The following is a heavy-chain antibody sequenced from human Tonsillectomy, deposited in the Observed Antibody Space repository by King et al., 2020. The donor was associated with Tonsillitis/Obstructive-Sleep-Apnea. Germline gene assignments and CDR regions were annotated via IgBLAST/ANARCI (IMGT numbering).Heavy chain of an antibody. CDR1: GGSFSGYY. V-gene: IGHV4-34*01. CDR2: INHSGST. Sequence: VQLQQWGAGLLKPSETLSLTCAVYGGSFSGYYWSWIRQPPGKGLEWIGEINHSGSTNYNPSLKSRVTISVDTSKNQFSLKLSSLTAADTAVYYCARGRTYYDFWSGSERYYMDVWGKGTTVTVSS. CDR3: ARGRTYYDFWSGSERYYMDV. J-gene: IGHJ6*03. D-gene: IGHD3-3*01.